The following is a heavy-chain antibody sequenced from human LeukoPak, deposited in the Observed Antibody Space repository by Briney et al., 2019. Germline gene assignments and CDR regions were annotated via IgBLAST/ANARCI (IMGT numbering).Heavy chain of an antibody. Sequence: GGSLRLSCAASGFTFSDYYMSWIRQPPGKGLEWVSYISSSGTTIYYADSVRGLFTVSRDNDKNSLYLQMDSLSAEDTAVYYCASLRGVNRWGQGTLVTVSS. D-gene: IGHD3-10*01. V-gene: IGHV3-11*01. J-gene: IGHJ4*02. CDR1: GFTFSDYY. CDR2: ISSSGTTI. CDR3: ASLRGVNR.